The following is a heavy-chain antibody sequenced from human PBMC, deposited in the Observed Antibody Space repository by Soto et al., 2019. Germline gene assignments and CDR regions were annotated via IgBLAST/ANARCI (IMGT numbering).Heavy chain of an antibody. D-gene: IGHD6-13*01. J-gene: IGHJ3*02. CDR1: GFTFSDYY. CDR3: ARGSGSSWAWGAFDI. V-gene: IGHV3-11*06. Sequence: GGSLRLSXAASGFTFSDYYMSWIRQAPGKGLEWVSYISSSSSYTNYADSVKGRFTISRDNAKNSLYLQMNSLRAEDTAVYYCARGSGSSWAWGAFDIWGQGTMVTVSS. CDR2: ISSSSSYT.